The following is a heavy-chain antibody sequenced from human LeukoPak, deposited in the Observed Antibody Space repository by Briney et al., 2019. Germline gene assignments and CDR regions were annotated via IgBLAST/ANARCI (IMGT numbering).Heavy chain of an antibody. J-gene: IGHJ6*03. Sequence: PGGSLRRSCAASGFTFSSYSRNWVRQAPGKGLEWVSYISSSSSTKYYADSMKGRFTISRDNAKNSLYLQMNSLRAEDTAVYYCARGDPENYYYYYMDVWGKGTTVTVSS. CDR2: ISSSSSTK. CDR1: GFTFSSYS. D-gene: IGHD2-21*02. CDR3: ARGDPENYYYYYMDV. V-gene: IGHV3-48*01.